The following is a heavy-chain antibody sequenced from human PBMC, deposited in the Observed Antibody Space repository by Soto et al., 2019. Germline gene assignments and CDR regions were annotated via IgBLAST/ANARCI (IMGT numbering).Heavy chain of an antibody. CDR3: ARASQMIINPYFYPMDI. D-gene: IGHD3-16*01. CDR1: GYTFNRYY. Sequence: QAQLLQSGTEVKKPGASLKVSCKASGYTFNRYYIHWVRQAPGPGLEWMGWISPNTGTTTYAQKFRGRVTMTRDTSVSTAYMELSRLTSDDTAVYFCARASQMIINPYFYPMDIWGQGTAVTV. J-gene: IGHJ6*02. V-gene: IGHV1-2*02. CDR2: ISPNTGTT.